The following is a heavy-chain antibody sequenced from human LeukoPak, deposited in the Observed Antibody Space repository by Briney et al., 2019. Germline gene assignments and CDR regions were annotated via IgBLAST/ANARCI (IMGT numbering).Heavy chain of an antibody. CDR3: AKVSGPRVLWFGELLQASY. CDR2: IRYDGSNK. J-gene: IGHJ4*02. Sequence: GGSLRLSCAASGFTVSSNYMSWVRQAPGKGLEWVAFIRYDGSNKYYADSVKGRFTISRDNSKNTLYLQMNSLRAEDTAVYYCAKVSGPRVLWFGELLQASYWGQGTLVTVSS. V-gene: IGHV3-30*02. CDR1: GFTVSSNY. D-gene: IGHD3-10*01.